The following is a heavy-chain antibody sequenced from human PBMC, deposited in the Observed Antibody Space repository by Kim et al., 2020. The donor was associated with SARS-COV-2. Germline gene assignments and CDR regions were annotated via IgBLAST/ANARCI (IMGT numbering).Heavy chain of an antibody. J-gene: IGHJ4*02. V-gene: IGHV3-11*01. Sequence: ESVKGRFTLCRDNANNSLYLQMNSLSVEDTAIYYCAKSGLGYNAFEFWGQGTLLTVSS. CDR3: AKSGLGYNAFEF. D-gene: IGHD5-12*01.